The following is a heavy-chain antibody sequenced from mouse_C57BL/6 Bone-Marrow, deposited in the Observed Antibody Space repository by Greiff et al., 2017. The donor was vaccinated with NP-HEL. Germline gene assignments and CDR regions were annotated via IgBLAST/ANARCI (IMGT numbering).Heavy chain of an antibody. D-gene: IGHD1-1*01. CDR2: IDPENGDT. V-gene: IGHV14-4*01. Sequence: EVQLQQSGAELVMPGASVKLSCTASGFNIKDDYMHWVKQRPEQGLEWIGWIDPENGDTEYASKFQGKATITADTSSNTAYLQLSSLTSEDTAVYYCTTPFITTVVATVDYGGQGTTLTVSS. CDR1: GFNIKDDY. CDR3: TTPFITTVVATVDY. J-gene: IGHJ2*01.